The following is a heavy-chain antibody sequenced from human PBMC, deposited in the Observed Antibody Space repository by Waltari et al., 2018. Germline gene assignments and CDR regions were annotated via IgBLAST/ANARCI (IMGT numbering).Heavy chain of an antibody. CDR2: IWHDGTYK. CDR3: ASMATTSDFDY. V-gene: IGHV3-33*01. Sequence: QGRLEQSGGGVVQPGGSLRIYLAASGFTFSDHGMLWVRQAPGMGLEWVSLIWHDGTYKYYADFVKGRFSISRDNSKNMVYLQMNGLRAEDTAVYFCASMATTSDFDYWGQGALVTVSS. CDR1: GFTFSDHG. J-gene: IGHJ4*02. D-gene: IGHD4-17*01.